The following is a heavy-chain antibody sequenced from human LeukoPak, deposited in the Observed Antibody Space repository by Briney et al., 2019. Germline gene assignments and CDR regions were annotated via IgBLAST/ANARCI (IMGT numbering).Heavy chain of an antibody. CDR3: ARYQYGSGSPYYGMDV. Sequence: NPSETLSLTCTVSNYSISRGYCWGWIRQSPGKGLEWIGSIYYSGSTYYNPSLKSRVTISVDTSKNQFSLKLSSVTAADTAVYYCARYQYGSGSPYYGMDVWGQGTTVTVSS. CDR2: IYYSGST. V-gene: IGHV4-38-2*02. J-gene: IGHJ6*02. CDR1: NYSISRGYC. D-gene: IGHD3-10*01.